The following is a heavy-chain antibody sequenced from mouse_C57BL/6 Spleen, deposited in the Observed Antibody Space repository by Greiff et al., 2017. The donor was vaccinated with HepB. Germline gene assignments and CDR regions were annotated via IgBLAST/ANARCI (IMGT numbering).Heavy chain of an antibody. CDR2: ISSGGDYI. J-gene: IGHJ2*01. CDR1: GFTFSSYA. V-gene: IGHV5-9-1*02. Sequence: EVHLVESGEGLVKPGGSLKLSCAASGFTFSSYAMSWVRQTPEKRLEWVAYISSGGDYIYYADTVKGRFTISRDNARNTLYLQMSSLKSEDTAMYYCTRDYGNPYYFDYWGQGTTLTVSS. D-gene: IGHD2-1*01. CDR3: TRDYGNPYYFDY.